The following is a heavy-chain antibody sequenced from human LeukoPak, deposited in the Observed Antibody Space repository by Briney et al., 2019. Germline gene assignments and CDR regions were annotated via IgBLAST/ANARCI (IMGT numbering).Heavy chain of an antibody. CDR3: ARSWIQLWLNYYYGMDV. Sequence: GGSLRLSCAASGFTFSDYYMGWIRQAPGKGLEWVSYISSSGSTIYYADSVKGRFTISRDNAKNSLYLQMNSLRAEDTAVYYCARSWIQLWLNYYYGMDVWGQGTTVTVSS. CDR2: ISSSGSTI. J-gene: IGHJ6*02. D-gene: IGHD5-18*01. CDR1: GFTFSDYY. V-gene: IGHV3-11*01.